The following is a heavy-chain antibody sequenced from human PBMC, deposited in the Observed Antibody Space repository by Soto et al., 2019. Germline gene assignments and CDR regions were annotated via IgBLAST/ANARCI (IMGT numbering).Heavy chain of an antibody. D-gene: IGHD2-2*01. CDR2: INHSGST. CDR3: ARGLVGPIVVVPAAMYYFDY. V-gene: IGHV4-34*01. CDR1: GGSFSGYY. Sequence: SETLSLTCAVYGGSFSGYYWSWIRQPPGKGLEWIGEINHSGSTNYNPSLKSRVTISVDTSKNQFSLKLSSVTAADTAVYYCARGLVGPIVVVPAAMYYFDYWGQGTLVT. J-gene: IGHJ4*02.